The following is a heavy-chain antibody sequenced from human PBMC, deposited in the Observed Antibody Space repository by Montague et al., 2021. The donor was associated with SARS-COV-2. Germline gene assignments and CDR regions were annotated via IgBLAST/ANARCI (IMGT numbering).Heavy chain of an antibody. D-gene: IGHD3-3*01. CDR1: GGSLNGYY. CDR2: INHSGST. Sequence: SETLSLTCAVYGGSLNGYYWARIRQTPAKGLEWIGEINHSGSTNYNPSLKSRLTISVDTSKKQFSLKLNSMTAADTAVYYCARGADYDFWSGFLRYKWFDPWGLGTPVTVSS. CDR3: ARGADYDFWSGFLRYKWFDP. J-gene: IGHJ5*02. V-gene: IGHV4-34*01.